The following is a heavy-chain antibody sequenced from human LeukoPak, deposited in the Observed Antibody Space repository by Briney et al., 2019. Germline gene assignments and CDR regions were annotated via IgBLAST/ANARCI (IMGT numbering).Heavy chain of an antibody. V-gene: IGHV1-69*05. Sequence: SVKVSCKASGGTFSSYAISWVRQAPGQGLEWMGGITPILGAANYAPKFQGRVTITTDESTSTAYMELSSLSSGDTAIYYCARSSGYSYYYYMDAWGKGTTVTVSS. CDR3: ARSSGYSYYYYMDA. J-gene: IGHJ6*03. CDR1: GGTFSSYA. D-gene: IGHD3-22*01. CDR2: ITPILGAA.